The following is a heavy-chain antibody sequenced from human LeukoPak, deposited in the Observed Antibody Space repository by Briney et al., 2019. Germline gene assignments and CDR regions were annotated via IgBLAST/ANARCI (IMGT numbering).Heavy chain of an antibody. V-gene: IGHV3-30*04. CDR1: AFPFSSYN. CDR2: ISYDGRNK. J-gene: IGHJ4*02. Sequence: GSLRLSCAASAFPFSSYNMHWVRQAPGKGLEWVALISYDGRNKYYADSVKGRFTISGDNSKTTLYLQMNSLRTEDTAIYYCARGYGSYWFDYWGQGTLVTVSS. CDR3: ARGYGSYWFDY. D-gene: IGHD3-10*01.